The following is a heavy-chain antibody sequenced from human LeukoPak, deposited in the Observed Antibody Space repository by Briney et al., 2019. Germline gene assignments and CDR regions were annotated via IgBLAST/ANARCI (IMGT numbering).Heavy chain of an antibody. CDR2: ISSRGDST. D-gene: IGHD3-9*01. CDR1: GFTFSNYA. CDR3: ARDHDWAFDY. V-gene: IGHV3-23*01. J-gene: IGHJ4*02. Sequence: GGSLRLSCAASGFTFSNYAMSWVRQVPGRGLEWVSTISSRGDSTYDADSVKGRFTISRDNSKNSLYLQMNSLRDEDTAVYYCARDHDWAFDYWGQGTLVTVSS.